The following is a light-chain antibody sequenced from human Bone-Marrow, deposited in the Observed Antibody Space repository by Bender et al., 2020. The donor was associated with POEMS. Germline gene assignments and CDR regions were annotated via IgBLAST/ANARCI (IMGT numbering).Light chain of an antibody. Sequence: QSVLTQPPSVSGSPGQSLAISCTGTSSEVGNYNLVSWYQQYPGKAPKVIIYEGSKRPSGVSNRFSGSKSGNTASLTISGLQAEDEADYHCCSYAGSTTLHWVFGGGTKLTVL. J-gene: IGLJ3*02. CDR3: CSYAGSTTLHWV. V-gene: IGLV2-23*01. CDR1: SSEVGNYNL. CDR2: EGS.